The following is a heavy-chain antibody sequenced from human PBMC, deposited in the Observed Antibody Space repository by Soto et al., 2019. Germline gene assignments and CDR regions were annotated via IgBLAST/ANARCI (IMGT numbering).Heavy chain of an antibody. CDR1: GYNFATYW. Sequence: GESLKISCKGSGYNFATYWIAWVRQMPGKGLEYMGIIYPGDSDTRYSPSFQGQVTFSADKSINTAYLQWSSLKASDTAMYYCARHGFYGDYASNYFDPGGQGTLITVSS. J-gene: IGHJ5*02. D-gene: IGHD4-17*01. V-gene: IGHV5-51*01. CDR2: IYPGDSDT. CDR3: ARHGFYGDYASNYFDP.